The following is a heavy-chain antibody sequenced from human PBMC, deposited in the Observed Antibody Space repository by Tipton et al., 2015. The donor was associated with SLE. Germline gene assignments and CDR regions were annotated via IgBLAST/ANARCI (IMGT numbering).Heavy chain of an antibody. V-gene: IGHV3-23*01. D-gene: IGHD2-2*01. CDR2: ISDYGGTI. CDR1: TITFSDYT. Sequence: SLRLSCAASTITFSDYTMNWVRQAPGKGLEWVSTISDYGGTIHYAGSVKGRFTISTDTSKSALYLQMTSLRVEDTAVYYCAKDAAWDSVVVPHALGPFDIWGQGTMVTVSS. CDR3: AKDAAWDSVVVPHALGPFDI. J-gene: IGHJ3*02.